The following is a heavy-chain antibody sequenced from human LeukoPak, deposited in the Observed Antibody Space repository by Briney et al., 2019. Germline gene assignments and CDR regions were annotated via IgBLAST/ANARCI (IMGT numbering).Heavy chain of an antibody. Sequence: PSETLSLTCTVSGGSISSGGYYWSWIRQHPGKGLEWIGYIYYSGSTYYNPSLKSRVTISVDTSKNQFSLKLSSVTAADTAVYYCARDKGDFWSGYSTHGWFDPWGQGTLVTVSS. CDR1: GGSISSGGYY. CDR2: IYYSGST. CDR3: ARDKGDFWSGYSTHGWFDP. D-gene: IGHD3-3*01. V-gene: IGHV4-31*03. J-gene: IGHJ5*02.